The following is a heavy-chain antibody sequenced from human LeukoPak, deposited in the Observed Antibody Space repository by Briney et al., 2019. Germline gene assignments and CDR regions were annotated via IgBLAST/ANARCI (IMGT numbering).Heavy chain of an antibody. CDR1: GFTFSSYA. D-gene: IGHD3-10*01. J-gene: IGHJ5*02. CDR3: ARDIRGSGNYGWFDP. CDR2: ISESGGST. V-gene: IGHV3-23*01. Sequence: GGSLRLSCVASGFTFSSYAMSWVRQAPGKGLEWVAAISESGGSTYYVDSVQGQFTISRDNSKNTLYLQMNSLRAEDTAIYSCARDIRGSGNYGWFDPWGQGTLVSVSS.